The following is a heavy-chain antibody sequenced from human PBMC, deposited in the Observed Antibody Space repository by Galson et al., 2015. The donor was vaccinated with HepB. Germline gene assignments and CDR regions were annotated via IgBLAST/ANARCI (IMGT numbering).Heavy chain of an antibody. CDR3: ARDRRGYSYGLGGDY. Sequence: SVKVSCKASGSTFTSYYIHWVRQAPGQGLEWMGMINPSGGSTTYAQKVQGRVTMTRDTSTGTVYMEVSSLRSEDTAMYYCARDRRGYSYGLGGDYWGQGTLVTVSS. J-gene: IGHJ4*02. CDR1: GSTFTSYY. V-gene: IGHV1-46*01. CDR2: INPSGGST. D-gene: IGHD5-18*01.